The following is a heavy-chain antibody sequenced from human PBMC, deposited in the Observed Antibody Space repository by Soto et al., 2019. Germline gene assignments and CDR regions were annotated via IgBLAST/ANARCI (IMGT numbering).Heavy chain of an antibody. D-gene: IGHD2-21*02. CDR1: GYTFTGNY. CDR2: INPRNGDT. J-gene: IGHJ4*02. Sequence: QVQLVQSGAEVKKPGASVKVSCKVSGYTFTGNYMHWMRQAPGQGPEWMGWINPRNGDTDYAQKFQGQVTITRDTSISTAYMDLGRLTSDDTAIYLCVRGGGVDVVTPTRIVFDYWGQGTLLTVSS. V-gene: IGHV1-2*02. CDR3: VRGGGVDVVTPTRIVFDY.